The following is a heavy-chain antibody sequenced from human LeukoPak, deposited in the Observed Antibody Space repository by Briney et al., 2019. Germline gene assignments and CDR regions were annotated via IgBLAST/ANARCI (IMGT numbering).Heavy chain of an antibody. V-gene: IGHV1-2*04. CDR1: GYTFTGYY. J-gene: IGHJ6*02. CDR3: ARFIAAAANYGMDV. Sequence: ASVKVSCKASGYTFTGYYMHWVRQAPGQGLEWMGWINPNSGGTNYAQKFQGWVTMTRDTSISTAYMELSRLRSDDTAVYYCARFIAAAANYGMDVWGQGTTVTVSS. CDR2: INPNSGGT. D-gene: IGHD6-13*01.